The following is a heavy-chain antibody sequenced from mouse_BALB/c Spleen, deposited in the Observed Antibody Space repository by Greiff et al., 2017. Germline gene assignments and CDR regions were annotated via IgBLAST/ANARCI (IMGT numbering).Heavy chain of an antibody. J-gene: IGHJ4*01. CDR2: ISYSGST. D-gene: IGHD1-2*01. CDR3: ARGGGYDYAMDY. Sequence: VQLKQSGPGLVKPSQSLSLTCTVTGYSITSDYAWNWIRQFPGNKLEWMGYISYSGSTSYNPSLKSRISITRDTSKNQFFLQLNSVTTEDTATYYCARGGGYDYAMDYWGQGTSVTVSS. CDR1: GYSITSDYA. V-gene: IGHV3-2*02.